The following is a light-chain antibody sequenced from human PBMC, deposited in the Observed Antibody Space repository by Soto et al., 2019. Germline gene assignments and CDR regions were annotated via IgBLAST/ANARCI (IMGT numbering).Light chain of an antibody. CDR3: LQDYDYPWT. V-gene: IGKV1-6*01. CDR2: AAS. CDR1: QYIRND. Sequence: AIQMTQSPSSLSASVGDRVTITCRASQYIRNDLAWYQQNPGKAPKALIYAASTLQSGVPSRFSSSGSGTDFTLTISSLQPEDFATYYCLQDYDYPWTFGQGTKVEIK. J-gene: IGKJ1*01.